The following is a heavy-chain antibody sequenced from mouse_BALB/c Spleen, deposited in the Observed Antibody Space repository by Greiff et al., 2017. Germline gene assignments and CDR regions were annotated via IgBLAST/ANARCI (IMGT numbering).Heavy chain of an antibody. CDR1: GFTFSSYA. D-gene: IGHD1-1*01. J-gene: IGHJ4*01. CDR2: ISSGGST. CDR3: ARRPYGSSYSYAMDY. V-gene: IGHV5-6-5*01. Sequence: EVKLVESGGGLVKPGGSLKLSCAASGFTFSSYAMSWVRQTPEKRLEWVASISSGGSTYYPDSVKGRFTISRDNARNILYLQMSSLRSEDTAMYYCARRPYGSSYSYAMDYWGQGTSVTVAS.